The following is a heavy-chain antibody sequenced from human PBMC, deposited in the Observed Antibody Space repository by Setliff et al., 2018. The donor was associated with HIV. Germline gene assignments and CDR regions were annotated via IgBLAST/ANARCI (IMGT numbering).Heavy chain of an antibody. Sequence: ASVKVSCKASGFTFINYDINWVRQAPGQGLEWMGWINYNSGGTNYAQKFQGRVTMTRDTSISTDYMELSGLRSDDSAVYYCARDPGLTGDFYFDSWGQGTLVTVSS. CDR3: ARDPGLTGDFYFDS. CDR1: GFTFINYD. D-gene: IGHD7-27*01. CDR2: INYNSGGT. J-gene: IGHJ4*02. V-gene: IGHV1-2*02.